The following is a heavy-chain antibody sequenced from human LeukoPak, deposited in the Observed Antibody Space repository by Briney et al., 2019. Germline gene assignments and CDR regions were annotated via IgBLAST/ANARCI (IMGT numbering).Heavy chain of an antibody. CDR3: ARHESIIVVVAARGFDY. CDR2: IYYSGST. D-gene: IGHD2-15*01. CDR1: GGSISSGGYY. Sequence: PSETLSLTCTVSGGSISSGGYYWSWIRQHPGKGLEWIGYIYYSGSTYYNPSLKSRVTISVDTSKNQFSLKLSSVTAADTAVYYCARHESIIVVVAARGFDYWGQGTLVTVSS. V-gene: IGHV4-31*03. J-gene: IGHJ4*02.